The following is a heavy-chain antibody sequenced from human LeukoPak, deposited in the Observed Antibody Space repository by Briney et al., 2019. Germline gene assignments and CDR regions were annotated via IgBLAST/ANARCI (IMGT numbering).Heavy chain of an antibody. Sequence: SETLSLTCTVSGGSISSYYWSWIRQPPGKGLEWIGYIYYSGSTNYNPSLKSRVTISVDTSKNQFSLKLSSVTAADTAVYYCASSLRGWFDPWGQGTLVTVSS. CDR1: GGSISSYY. CDR2: IYYSGST. CDR3: ASSLRGWFDP. V-gene: IGHV4-59*01. J-gene: IGHJ5*02.